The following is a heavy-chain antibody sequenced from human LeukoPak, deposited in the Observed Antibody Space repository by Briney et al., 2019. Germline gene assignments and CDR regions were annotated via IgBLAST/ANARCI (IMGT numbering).Heavy chain of an antibody. CDR2: IYPGDSDI. Sequence: GESLKISCKGSGYRFTDYWIGWVRQMPGKGLEWMGIIYPGDSDIRYSPSFQGQVTISADKSIRTAYLQWSSLKASDTAMYYCARHTRGVDTAMVDDGIDIWGQGKKVTVS. CDR3: ARHTRGVDTAMVDDGIDI. J-gene: IGHJ3*02. CDR1: GYRFTDYW. D-gene: IGHD5-18*01. V-gene: IGHV5-51*01.